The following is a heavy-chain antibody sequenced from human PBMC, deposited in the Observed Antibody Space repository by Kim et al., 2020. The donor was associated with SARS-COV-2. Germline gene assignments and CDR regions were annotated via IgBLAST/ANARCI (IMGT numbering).Heavy chain of an antibody. V-gene: IGHV4-59*01. Sequence: SETLSLTCTVSGASISNYYWSWIRQPQGKGLEWIGYIYYGGNTNHNPTLKSQVTISVDTSKTQFSLRLTSVTAADTADYYCAREVGTYYSLDYWGQGTLVTVSS. J-gene: IGHJ4*02. CDR2: IYYGGNT. CDR3: AREVGTYYSLDY. D-gene: IGHD3-10*01. CDR1: GASISNYY.